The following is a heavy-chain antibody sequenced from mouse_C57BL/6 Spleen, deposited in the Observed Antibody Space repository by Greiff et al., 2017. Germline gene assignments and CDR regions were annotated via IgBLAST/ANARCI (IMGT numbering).Heavy chain of an antibody. Sequence: EVQLVESGAGLVQPGASMKLSCAASGFTFSDAWMDWVRQSPEQGLEWVAEIRHKANNHASYYADSVKGRFTIATAASKSSVYLHMNSLRAEDTVNYYCTPAYYYALDYGGQATSVTASS. CDR2: IRHKANNHAS. J-gene: IGHJ4*01. CDR1: GFTFSDAW. V-gene: IGHV6-6*01. CDR3: TPAYYYALDY.